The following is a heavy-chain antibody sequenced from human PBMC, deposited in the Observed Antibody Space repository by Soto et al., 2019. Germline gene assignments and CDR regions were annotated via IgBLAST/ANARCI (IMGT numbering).Heavy chain of an antibody. Sequence: EVQLVESGGGLVPPGGSLRLSRAASGFTFSSYWMHWVRQAPGKGLVWVSRINSDGSSTSYADSVKGRFTISRDNAKNTLYLQMNSLRAEDTAVYYCAREDPAMGLFDYWGQGTLVTVSS. CDR2: INSDGSST. CDR1: GFTFSSYW. J-gene: IGHJ4*02. D-gene: IGHD5-18*01. CDR3: AREDPAMGLFDY. V-gene: IGHV3-74*01.